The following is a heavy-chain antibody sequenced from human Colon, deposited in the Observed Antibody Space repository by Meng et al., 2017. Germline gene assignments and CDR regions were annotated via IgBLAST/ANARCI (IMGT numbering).Heavy chain of an antibody. CDR2: ITPSNGDT. CDR1: GYTFTNHH. V-gene: IGHV1-46*01. J-gene: IGHJ4*02. D-gene: IGHD6-6*01. Sequence: QVQVVQSWAEVKKPGASVKVSCMASGYTFTNHHMHWVRQAPGQGPEWMGIITPSNGDTGYAQKFQGRVSMTRDTSTSTVYMELSGLTSEDTAMYYCAREGAASARFFDKWGQGTLVTVSS. CDR3: AREGAASARFFDK.